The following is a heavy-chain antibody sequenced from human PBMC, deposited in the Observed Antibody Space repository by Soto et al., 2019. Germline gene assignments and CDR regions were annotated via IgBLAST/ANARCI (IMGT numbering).Heavy chain of an antibody. J-gene: IGHJ6*03. CDR2: ISSSGSTI. CDR3: ARSTDYSYMDV. Sequence: GGSLSVSCAASGVPCSDYCMSWIRQAPGKGLEWVSYISSSGSTIYYADSVKGRFTISRDNAKNSLYLQMNSLRAEDTSVYYCARSTDYSYMDVWGNGTTVTVSS. CDR1: GVPCSDYC. V-gene: IGHV3-11*01.